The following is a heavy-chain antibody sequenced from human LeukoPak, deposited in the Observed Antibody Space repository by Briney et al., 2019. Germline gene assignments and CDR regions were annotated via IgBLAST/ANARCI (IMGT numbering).Heavy chain of an antibody. CDR2: ISSSSSTI. D-gene: IGHD3-22*01. CDR3: SRVHYYDNNDKWFYP. J-gene: IGHJ5*02. Sequence: PGGSLRLSCAASGFTFSSYSMNWVRQAPGKGLEWVSYISSSSSTIYYADSVKGRFTISRDNAKNSLFLQMNSLRGEETAVYYCSRVHYYDNNDKWFYPCGQGNLVTVSS. V-gene: IGHV3-48*04. CDR1: GFTFSSYS.